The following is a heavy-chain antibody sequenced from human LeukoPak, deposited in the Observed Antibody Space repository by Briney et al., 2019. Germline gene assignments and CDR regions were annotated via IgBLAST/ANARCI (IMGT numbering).Heavy chain of an antibody. Sequence: GGSLRLSCAASRFTFSSYTLRWVRPAPGKGLECVSPIRGSGGSTYYADSVKGRFTISRDDYKNTLYLQMNSLRAEDTAVYYCAKDPTPLAVAGNDWGQGTLVTVSS. D-gene: IGHD6-19*01. CDR2: IRGSGGST. CDR3: AKDPTPLAVAGND. CDR1: RFTFSSYT. J-gene: IGHJ4*02. V-gene: IGHV3-23*01.